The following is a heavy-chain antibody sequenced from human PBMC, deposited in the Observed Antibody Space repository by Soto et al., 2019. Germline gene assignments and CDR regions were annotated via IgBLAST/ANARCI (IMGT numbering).Heavy chain of an antibody. D-gene: IGHD6-6*01. CDR2: ISWNSGSI. CDR1: GFTFDDYA. V-gene: IGHV3-9*01. J-gene: IGHJ6*02. Sequence: GGSLRLSCAASGFTFDDYAMHWVRQAPGKGLEWVSGISWNSGSIGYADSVKGRFTISRVNAKNSLYLQMNSLRAEDTALYYCAKDHSSSSLSYYYYGMDVWGQGTTVTVSS. CDR3: AKDHSSSSLSYYYYGMDV.